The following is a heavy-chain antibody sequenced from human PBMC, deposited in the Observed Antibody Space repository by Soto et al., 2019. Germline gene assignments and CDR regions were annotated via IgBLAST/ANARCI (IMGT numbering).Heavy chain of an antibody. Sequence: LRLYCAASGFTFDDYTMHWVRQAPGKGLEWVSLISWDGGSTYYADSVKGRFTISRDNSKNSLYLQMNSLRTEDTALYYCVASRHRGLLFFYDSSRDAFDIWGHWTRVTVSS. CDR2: ISWDGGST. D-gene: IGHD3-22*01. CDR1: GFTFDDYT. V-gene: IGHV3-43*01. J-gene: IGHJ3*02. CDR3: VASRHRGLLFFYDSSRDAFDI.